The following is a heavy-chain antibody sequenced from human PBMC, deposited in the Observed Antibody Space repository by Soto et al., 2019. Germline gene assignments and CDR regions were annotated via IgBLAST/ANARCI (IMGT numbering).Heavy chain of an antibody. J-gene: IGHJ6*02. V-gene: IGHV3-23*01. CDR2: IGGSGGST. D-gene: IGHD6-13*01. CDR3: ATRGSWYYYYGMDV. Sequence: EVQLLESGGGLVQPGGSLRLSCAASGFTFSSYVMSWVRQAPGKGLEWVSAIGGSGGSTYYADSVKGRFTISRDNSKNTLYLQMNSLRAEDTAVYYCATRGSWYYYYGMDVWGQGTTVTVSS. CDR1: GFTFSSYV.